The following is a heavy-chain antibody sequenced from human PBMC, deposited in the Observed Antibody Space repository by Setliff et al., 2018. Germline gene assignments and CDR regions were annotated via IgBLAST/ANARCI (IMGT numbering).Heavy chain of an antibody. CDR3: ARARHFGMDV. V-gene: IGHV1-2*04. CDR2: INPNSGGT. CDR1: GYTFTGYY. J-gene: IGHJ6*02. Sequence: GASVKVSCKASGYTFTGYYMHWVRQAPGQGLEWMGWINPNSGGTNYAQKFQGWVTMTRDTSIRTTYMELATLRSDDTAVYYCARARHFGMDVWGQGTTVTVSS.